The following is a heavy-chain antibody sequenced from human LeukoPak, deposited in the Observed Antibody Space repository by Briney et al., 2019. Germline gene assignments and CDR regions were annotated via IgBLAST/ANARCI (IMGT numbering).Heavy chain of an antibody. Sequence: ASVKVSCKASGYTFTGYYMHWVRQAPGQGLEWMGWINPNSGGTNYAQKFQGRVTMTRDTSNSTAYMELSRLRSDDTAVYYCARGYCSGGSCYSLGYWGQGTLVTVSS. D-gene: IGHD2-15*01. V-gene: IGHV1-2*02. CDR2: INPNSGGT. CDR3: ARGYCSGGSCYSLGY. CDR1: GYTFTGYY. J-gene: IGHJ4*02.